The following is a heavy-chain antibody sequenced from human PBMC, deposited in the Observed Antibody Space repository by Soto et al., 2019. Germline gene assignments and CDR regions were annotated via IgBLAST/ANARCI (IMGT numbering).Heavy chain of an antibody. D-gene: IGHD6-13*01. CDR3: VSSRGYGMDV. CDR2: ISYDGSNK. CDR1: GFTFSSYA. Sequence: QVQLVESGGGVVQPGRSLRLSCAASGFTFSSYAMHWVRQAPGKGLEWVAVISYDGSNKYYADSVKGRFTISRDNSKNTLYLQMNSLRAEDTAVYYCVSSRGYGMDVWGQGTTVTLSS. V-gene: IGHV3-30-3*01. J-gene: IGHJ6*02.